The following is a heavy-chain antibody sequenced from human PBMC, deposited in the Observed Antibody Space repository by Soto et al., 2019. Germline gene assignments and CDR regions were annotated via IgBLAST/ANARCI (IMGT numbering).Heavy chain of an antibody. CDR3: ARGASRRYPYFFDS. D-gene: IGHD6-13*01. CDR2: IIPYYNTL. Sequence: QAQVVQSGAEVRKPGSSVKLSCKASEGTFNSYAIAWVRQAPGQGLEWMGGIIPYYNTLNYAEKFQDRVTIAADESTNTVYMELSSLRSDDTAVYFCARGASRRYPYFFDSWGQGTLVTVSS. V-gene: IGHV1-69*01. J-gene: IGHJ4*02. CDR1: EGTFNSYA.